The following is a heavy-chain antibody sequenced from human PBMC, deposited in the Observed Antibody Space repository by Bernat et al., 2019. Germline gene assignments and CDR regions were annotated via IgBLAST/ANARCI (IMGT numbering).Heavy chain of an antibody. J-gene: IGHJ3*02. CDR3: ATSRAIVVVVAAPDAFDI. Sequence: QVQLVQSGAEVKKPGASVKVSCKVSGYTLTELSMHWVRQAPGKGLEWMGGFDPEDGETIYAQKFQSRVTMTEDTSTDTAYMELSSLRSEDTAVYYCATSRAIVVVVAAPDAFDIWGQGTMVTVSS. CDR2: FDPEDGET. CDR1: GYTLTELS. D-gene: IGHD2-15*01. V-gene: IGHV1-24*01.